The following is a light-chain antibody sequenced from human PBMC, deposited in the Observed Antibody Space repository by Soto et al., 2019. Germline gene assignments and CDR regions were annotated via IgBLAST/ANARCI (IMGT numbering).Light chain of an antibody. CDR2: ASS. V-gene: IGKV1-39*01. CDR3: PQTDSIPIT. CDR1: QTISNS. J-gene: IGKJ5*01. Sequence: DIQMTQSPSSLSASVGDRVTITCRASQTISNSLNWYQQRPGKAPNLLIYASSSLQSGAPPRFSGSASGTDFTLTINSLQPEDFATYYCPQTDSIPITFGQGTRLEIK.